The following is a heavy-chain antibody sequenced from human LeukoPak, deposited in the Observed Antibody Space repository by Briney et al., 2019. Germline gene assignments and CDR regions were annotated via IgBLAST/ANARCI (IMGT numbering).Heavy chain of an antibody. CDR3: AKAASSSWPSYYYGMDV. Sequence: GGSLRLSCAASGFTVSSNYMSWVRQAPGKGLEWVSVIYSGGSAYYADSVKGRFTISKDNSKNTVYLQMSSLRVDDTAVYYCAKAASSSWPSYYYGMDVWGQGTTVTVSS. CDR2: IYSGGSA. CDR1: GFTVSSNY. V-gene: IGHV3-53*01. J-gene: IGHJ6*02. D-gene: IGHD6-13*01.